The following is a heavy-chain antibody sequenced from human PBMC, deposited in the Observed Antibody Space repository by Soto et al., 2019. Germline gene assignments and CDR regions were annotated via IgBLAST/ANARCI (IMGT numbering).Heavy chain of an antibody. D-gene: IGHD5-12*01. CDR3: ARDEGIVATIPLSYYGMDV. Sequence: GGSLRLSCAASGFTFSSYGMHWVRQAPGKGLEWVAVIWYDGSNKYYADSVKGRFTISRDNSKNTLYLQMNSLRAEDTAVYYCARDEGIVATIPLSYYGMDVWGQGTTVTVSS. CDR2: IWYDGSNK. J-gene: IGHJ6*02. V-gene: IGHV3-33*01. CDR1: GFTFSSYG.